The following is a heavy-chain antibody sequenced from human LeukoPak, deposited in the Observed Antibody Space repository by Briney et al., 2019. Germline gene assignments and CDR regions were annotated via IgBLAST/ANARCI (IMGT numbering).Heavy chain of an antibody. V-gene: IGHV3-21*01. CDR1: GFTFSSYS. CDR3: VRDTFSPDAFDI. D-gene: IGHD3-16*01. CDR2: ISTSSSYI. Sequence: GGSLRLSCAASGFTFSSYSMNWGRQAPGKGLEWVSSISTSSSYIYSADSVKGRFTISRDNAKSSLYLQMNSLRAEDTAVYYCVRDTFSPDAFDIWGQGTMVTVSS. J-gene: IGHJ3*02.